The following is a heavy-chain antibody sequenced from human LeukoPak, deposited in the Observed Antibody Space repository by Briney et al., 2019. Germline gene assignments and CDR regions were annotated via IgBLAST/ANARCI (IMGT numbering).Heavy chain of an antibody. CDR3: ARTYYDYVWGSYRFSYYFDY. V-gene: IGHV1-8*02. J-gene: IGHJ4*02. Sequence: ASVKVSCKASGYTFTSYGISWVRQATGQGLEWMGWMNPNSGNTGYAQKFQGRVTMTRNTSISTAYMELSSLRSEDTAVYYCARTYYDYVWGSYRFSYYFDYWGQGTLVTVSS. D-gene: IGHD3-16*02. CDR2: MNPNSGNT. CDR1: GYTFTSYG.